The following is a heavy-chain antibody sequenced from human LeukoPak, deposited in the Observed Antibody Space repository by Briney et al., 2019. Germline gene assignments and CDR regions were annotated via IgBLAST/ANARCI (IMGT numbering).Heavy chain of an antibody. J-gene: IGHJ1*01. CDR2: INPSSGGT. Sequence: ASVKVSCKASGYTFTGYYMHWVRQAPGQGLEWMGRINPSSGGTNYAQKFQGRVTMTRDTSISTAYMELSRLRSDDTAVYYCARVAGSWYSEYFQHWGQGTLVTVSS. V-gene: IGHV1-2*06. D-gene: IGHD6-13*01. CDR1: GYTFTGYY. CDR3: ARVAGSWYSEYFQH.